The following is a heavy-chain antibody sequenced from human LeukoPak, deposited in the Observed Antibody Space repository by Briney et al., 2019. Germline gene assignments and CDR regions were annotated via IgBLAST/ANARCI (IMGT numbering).Heavy chain of an antibody. Sequence: SETLSLTCTVSGGSVSSYYWSWIRQPPGKGLEWIGYIYYSGSTNYNPSLKSRVTISVDTSKNQFSLKLSSVTAAVTAVYYCAALHGGNSGGFDYWGQGTLVTVSS. V-gene: IGHV4-59*02. CDR1: GGSVSSYY. CDR2: IYYSGST. CDR3: AALHGGNSGGFDY. J-gene: IGHJ4*02. D-gene: IGHD4-23*01.